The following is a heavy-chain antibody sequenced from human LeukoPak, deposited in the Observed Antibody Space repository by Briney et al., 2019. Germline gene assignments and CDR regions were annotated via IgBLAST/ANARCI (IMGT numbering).Heavy chain of an antibody. D-gene: IGHD5-12*01. Sequence: GGSLRLSCAASGFHVRNNYISWVRQAPGKGLEWVSILYNNGGTDYADSVRGRFAISRDNSKNTLYLQMNGLRVEDTAIYYCARDAGLDAFDIWGQGTMVGVSS. CDR1: GFHVRNNY. CDR2: LYNNGGT. V-gene: IGHV3-66*01. CDR3: ARDAGLDAFDI. J-gene: IGHJ3*02.